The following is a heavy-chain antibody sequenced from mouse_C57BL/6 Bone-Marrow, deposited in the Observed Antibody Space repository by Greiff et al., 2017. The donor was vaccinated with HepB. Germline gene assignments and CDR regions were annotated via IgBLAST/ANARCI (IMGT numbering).Heavy chain of an antibody. CDR2: ISNGGGST. CDR3: ARQDSAY. V-gene: IGHV5-12*01. Sequence: EVKLMESGGGLVQPGGSLKLSCAASGFTFSDYYMYWVRQTPEKRLEWVAYISNGGGSTYYPDTVKGRFTISRDNAKNTLYLQMSRLKSEDTAMYYCARQDSAYWGQGTLVTVSA. J-gene: IGHJ3*01. CDR1: GFTFSDYY.